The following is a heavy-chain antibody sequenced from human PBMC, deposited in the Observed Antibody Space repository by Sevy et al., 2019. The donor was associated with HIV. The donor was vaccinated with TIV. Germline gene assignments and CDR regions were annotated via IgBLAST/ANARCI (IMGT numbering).Heavy chain of an antibody. CDR3: ASAWGLPRTHIVATISGKYYYYYYGMDV. D-gene: IGHD5-12*01. CDR1: GGSFSGYY. CDR2: IDHRGST. Sequence: WETLSLTCAVYGGSFSGYYWSWIRQPPGKELEWIGEIDHRGSTNYNPSLKSRVTISVDTSKNQFSLKLSSVTAADTAVYYCASAWGLPRTHIVATISGKYYYYYYGMDVWGQGTTVTVSS. V-gene: IGHV4-34*01. J-gene: IGHJ6*02.